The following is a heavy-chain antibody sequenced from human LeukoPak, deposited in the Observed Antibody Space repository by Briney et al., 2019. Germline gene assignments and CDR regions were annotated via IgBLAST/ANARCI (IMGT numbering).Heavy chain of an antibody. V-gene: IGHV3-30*18. CDR2: ISYDGSYK. CDR1: GFTFSSYG. D-gene: IGHD3-10*01. CDR3: AKDYVSLVRGAVNLGMDV. J-gene: IGHJ6*02. Sequence: GGSLRLSCAASGFTFSSYGMHWVRQAPGKGLEGVAFISYDGSYKYYGDSGKGRFTISRENRKNEVYLQMNSLRAEDTSVYYCAKDYVSLVRGAVNLGMDVWGQGTTVTVSS.